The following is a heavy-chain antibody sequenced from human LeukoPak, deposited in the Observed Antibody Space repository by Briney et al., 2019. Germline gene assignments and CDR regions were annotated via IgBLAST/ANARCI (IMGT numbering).Heavy chain of an antibody. CDR1: GFTFSSYG. J-gene: IGHJ4*02. Sequence: GGSLRLSCAASGFTFSSYGMHWVRQAPGKGLEWVAVICDDGSNKYYADSVKGGFTISRDNAKNSLNLQMNSLRAEDTAVYYCARVTQAALFVYWGQGTLVTAAS. D-gene: IGHD6-25*01. CDR2: ICDDGSNK. V-gene: IGHV3-33*01. CDR3: ARVTQAALFVY.